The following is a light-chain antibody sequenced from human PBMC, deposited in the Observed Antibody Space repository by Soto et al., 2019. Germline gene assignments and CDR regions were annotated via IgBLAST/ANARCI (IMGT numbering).Light chain of an antibody. CDR3: QQYNDYWT. Sequence: DIQMTQSPSTLSGSVGDRVTITCRASQTIRSWLAWYQQKPGKAPKLLIYKASTLKSGVPSRFSGSGSGTEFTLTISSLQPDDFATYYCQQYNDYWTFGQGTKVDIK. V-gene: IGKV1-5*03. CDR2: KAS. CDR1: QTIRSW. J-gene: IGKJ1*01.